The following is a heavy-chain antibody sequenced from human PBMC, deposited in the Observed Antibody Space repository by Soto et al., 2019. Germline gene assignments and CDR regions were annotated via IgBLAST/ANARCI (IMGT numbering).Heavy chain of an antibody. Sequence: GGSLRLSCAASGFTVSSNYMSWVRQAPGKGLEWVSVIFSGGNTYYADSVRGRFTISRDHSKNTLYLQMNSLRAEDTAVYYCARGFHVNSGSPDYWGQGTLVTVA. CDR2: IFSGGNT. V-gene: IGHV3-53*01. J-gene: IGHJ4*02. D-gene: IGHD3-22*01. CDR1: GFTVSSNY. CDR3: ARGFHVNSGSPDY.